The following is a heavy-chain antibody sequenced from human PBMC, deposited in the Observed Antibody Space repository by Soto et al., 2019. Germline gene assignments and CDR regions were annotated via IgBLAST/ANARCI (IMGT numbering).Heavy chain of an antibody. CDR1: GGPFSNDI. V-gene: IGHV1-69*08. CDR3: ARDSPIGSTFSGYDAIDY. Sequence: QVQLVQSGAEVKKPGSSVKVSCKASGGPFSNDIITWVRQAPGQGLEWMGRIIPLLSISTYAQKFQGRLTITADRSTGTAYMELNNLRSEDTAVYYYARDSPIGSTFSGYDAIDYWGQGTRITVSS. CDR2: IIPLLSIS. J-gene: IGHJ4*02. D-gene: IGHD5-12*01.